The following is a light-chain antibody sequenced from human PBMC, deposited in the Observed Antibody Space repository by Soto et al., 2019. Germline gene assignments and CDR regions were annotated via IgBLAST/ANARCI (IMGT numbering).Light chain of an antibody. CDR2: AAS. V-gene: IGKV3-15*01. CDR3: QQYNNWPPIT. CDR1: QSVSGN. Sequence: EIVMTQSPATLSVSPGERATLSCRASQSVSGNLAWYQQKPGQAPRLLIYAASTRATGIPARFSGSGSGTEFTLTISTLQLEYFAFFYCQQYNNWPPITFGPGTKVDIK. J-gene: IGKJ3*01.